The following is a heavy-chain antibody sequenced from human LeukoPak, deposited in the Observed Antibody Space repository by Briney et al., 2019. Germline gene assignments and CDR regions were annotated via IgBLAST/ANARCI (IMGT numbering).Heavy chain of an antibody. Sequence: SLRLSCAASGFTFSSYAMHWVRQAPGKGLEWVAVISYDGSNKYYADSVKGRFTISRDNSKHTLYLQMNSLRAEDTAVYYCAGDPKAVAGTGGSYWGQGTLVTVSS. V-gene: IGHV3-30-3*01. CDR1: GFTFSSYA. CDR2: ISYDGSNK. CDR3: AGDPKAVAGTGGSY. D-gene: IGHD6-19*01. J-gene: IGHJ4*02.